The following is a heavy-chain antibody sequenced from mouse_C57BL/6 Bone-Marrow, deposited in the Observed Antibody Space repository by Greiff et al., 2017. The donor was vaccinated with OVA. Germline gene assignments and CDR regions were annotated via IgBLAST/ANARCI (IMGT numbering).Heavy chain of an antibody. CDR1: GFSLTSYA. V-gene: IGHV2-9-1*01. Sequence: VQLQQSGPGLVAPSQSLSITCTVSGFSLTSYAISWVRQPPGTGLEWLGVIWTGGGTNYNSALKSRLSISKDNSKSQVFLKMNSLQTDDTARYYCARGVNYGSSYGFDYWGQGTTLTVSS. CDR3: ARGVNYGSSYGFDY. J-gene: IGHJ2*01. CDR2: IWTGGGT. D-gene: IGHD1-1*01.